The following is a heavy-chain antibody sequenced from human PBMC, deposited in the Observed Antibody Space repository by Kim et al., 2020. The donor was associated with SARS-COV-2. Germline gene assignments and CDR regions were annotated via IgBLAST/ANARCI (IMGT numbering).Heavy chain of an antibody. Sequence: GGSLRLSCAASGFIFSGSAIHWVRQAPGKGLEWVGRVRSKTHNYATTYSASVKDRFTISRDESKSTAFLQMNSLKTEDTAGYLRTRKESRSYSHYSVWF. D-gene: IGHD4-4*01. CDR2: VRSKTHNYAT. CDR1: GFIFSGSA. J-gene: IGHJ5*01. CDR3: TRKESRSYSHYSVWF. V-gene: IGHV3-73*01.